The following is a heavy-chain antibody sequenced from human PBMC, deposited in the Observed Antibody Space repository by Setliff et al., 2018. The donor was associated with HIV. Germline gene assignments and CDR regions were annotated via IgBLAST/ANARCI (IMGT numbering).Heavy chain of an antibody. CDR2: IFYSGST. Sequence: SETLSLTCTVSGGSISGHYWSWIRQPPGKGLEWIGNIFYSGSTNNNPSLKSRVSISVDTSKNQFSLKLRSVTAADTAVYYCARGSWKDGAHGYFFDYWGQGTLVTVSS. J-gene: IGHJ4*02. V-gene: IGHV4-59*11. CDR3: ARGSWKDGAHGYFFDY. D-gene: IGHD1-1*01. CDR1: GGSISGHY.